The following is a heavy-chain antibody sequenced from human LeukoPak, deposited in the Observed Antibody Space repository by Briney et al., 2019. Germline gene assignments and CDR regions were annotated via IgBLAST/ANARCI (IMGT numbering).Heavy chain of an antibody. D-gene: IGHD5-18*01. CDR3: ARVISWIQLWDTSVYFDY. Sequence: GASVKVSCKASGGTFSSYAISWVRQAPGQGLEWMGGIIPIFGTANYAQKFQGRVTITTDESTSTAYMELSSLRSEDTAVYYCARVISWIQLWDTSVYFDYWGQGTLVTVSS. V-gene: IGHV1-69*05. J-gene: IGHJ4*02. CDR1: GGTFSSYA. CDR2: IIPIFGTA.